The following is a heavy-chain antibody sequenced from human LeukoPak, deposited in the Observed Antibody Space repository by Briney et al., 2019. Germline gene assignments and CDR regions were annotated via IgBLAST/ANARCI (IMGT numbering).Heavy chain of an antibody. V-gene: IGHV1-69*05. CDR2: IIPIFGTA. J-gene: IGHJ4*02. Sequence: SVKVSCKASGGTFSSYAISWVRQAPGQGLEWMGRIIPIFGTANYAQKFQGRVTITTDESTSTAYMELSSLRSGDTAVYYCARDPRGTAVAATPPYFDYWGQGTLVTVSS. CDR1: GGTFSSYA. CDR3: ARDPRGTAVAATPPYFDY. D-gene: IGHD6-19*01.